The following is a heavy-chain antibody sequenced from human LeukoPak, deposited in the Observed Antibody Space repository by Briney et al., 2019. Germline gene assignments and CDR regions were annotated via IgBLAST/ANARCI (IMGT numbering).Heavy chain of an antibody. J-gene: IGHJ4*02. CDR1: GFTFSSYS. V-gene: IGHV3-21*01. CDR2: ISSSSSYI. D-gene: IGHD6-19*01. Sequence: GGSLRLSCAASGFTFSSYSMNWVRQAPGKGLEWVSSISSSSSYIYYADSVKGRFTVSRDNAKNSLYLQMNSLRAEDTAVYYCAREGIAVAGTGGYYFDYWGQGTLVTVSS. CDR3: AREGIAVAGTGGYYFDY.